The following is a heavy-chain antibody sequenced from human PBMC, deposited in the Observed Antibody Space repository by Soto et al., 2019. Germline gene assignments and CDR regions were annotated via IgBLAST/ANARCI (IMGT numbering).Heavy chain of an antibody. Sequence: TXXTLSLTCTVSCSSIKRSYYFWGWIRQPTGKGLEWIXSIFNXGSTHQKPSLXXRVTISVXXSKKQFSMKLSSVNAADKAVYYCARHGMAEVTQWGRGTLVTVYS. D-gene: IGHD4-4*01. CDR2: IFNXGST. CDR1: CSSIKRSYYF. J-gene: IGHJ4*02. CDR3: ARHGMAEVTQ. V-gene: IGHV4-39*01.